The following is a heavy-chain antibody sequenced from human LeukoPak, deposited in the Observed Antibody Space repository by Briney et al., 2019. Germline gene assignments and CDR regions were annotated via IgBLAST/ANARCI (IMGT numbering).Heavy chain of an antibody. Sequence: PSETLSLTCTVFGRSLSSYYYSWVRQPAGKGLEWIGRIYTSGSTNYNPSLKSRVTMSVDTSKNQFSLQLSSVTAADTAVYYGARDLAPYYDFWSGYYPPIYYYYMDVWGKGTTVTVSS. CDR3: ARDLAPYYDFWSGYYPPIYYYYMDV. D-gene: IGHD3-3*01. V-gene: IGHV4-4*07. CDR1: GRSLSSYY. CDR2: IYTSGST. J-gene: IGHJ6*03.